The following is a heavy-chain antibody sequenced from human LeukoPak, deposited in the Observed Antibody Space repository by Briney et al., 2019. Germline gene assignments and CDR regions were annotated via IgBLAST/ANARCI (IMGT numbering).Heavy chain of an antibody. Sequence: ASVKVSCKVSGYTLTELSMHWVRRAPGKGLEWMGGFDPEDGETIYAQKFQGRVTMTEDTSTDTAYMELSSLRSEDTAVYYCATLRYYDFWSGYVYWGQGTLVTVSS. CDR2: FDPEDGET. D-gene: IGHD3-3*01. J-gene: IGHJ4*02. CDR3: ATLRYYDFWSGYVY. CDR1: GYTLTELS. V-gene: IGHV1-24*01.